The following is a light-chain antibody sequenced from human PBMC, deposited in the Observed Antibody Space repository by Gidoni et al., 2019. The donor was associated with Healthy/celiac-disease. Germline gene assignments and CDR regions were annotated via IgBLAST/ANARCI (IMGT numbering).Light chain of an antibody. CDR3: QQSYSTLT. CDR1: QSISSY. J-gene: IGKJ4*01. CDR2: AAS. V-gene: IGKV1-39*01. Sequence: DIKMTQSPSSLSASVGDRVTITCRASQSISSYLNWYQQKPGKAPKLLIYAASSLQSGVPSRFSGSGSGTDFTLTISSLQPEDFATYYCQQSYSTLTFGGGTKVEIK.